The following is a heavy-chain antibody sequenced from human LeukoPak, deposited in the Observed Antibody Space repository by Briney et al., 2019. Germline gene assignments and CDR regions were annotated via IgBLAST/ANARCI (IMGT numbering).Heavy chain of an antibody. Sequence: GASVKVSCKASGYTFTGYYMHWVRQAPGQGLEWMGWINPNSGGTNYAQKFQGRVTMTRDTSISAAYMELSRLRSDDTAVYYCARDMYQLLYYYYYMDVWGKGTTVTVSS. CDR3: ARDMYQLLYYYYYMDV. J-gene: IGHJ6*03. V-gene: IGHV1-2*02. CDR1: GYTFTGYY. CDR2: INPNSGGT. D-gene: IGHD2-2*01.